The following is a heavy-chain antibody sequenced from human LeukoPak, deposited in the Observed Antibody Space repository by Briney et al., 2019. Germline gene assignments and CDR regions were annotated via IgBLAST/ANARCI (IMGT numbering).Heavy chain of an antibody. CDR3: ARGRSYGFDFNS. D-gene: IGHD5-18*01. J-gene: IGHJ4*02. CDR2: KYYSGST. CDR1: GVSINTCCYY. V-gene: IGHV4-61*01. Sequence: PSETLSLTCDVSGVSINTCCYYWTWIRQPPGKGLEWIGYKYYSGSTRYNSSLRSRLTISLDTSKNQFSLRPTSVIAADTAVYYCARGRSYGFDFNSWGPGTLVIVSS.